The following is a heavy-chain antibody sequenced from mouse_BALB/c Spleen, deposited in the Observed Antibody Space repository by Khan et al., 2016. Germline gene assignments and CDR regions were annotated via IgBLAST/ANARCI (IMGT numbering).Heavy chain of an antibody. CDR3: ARVGGNGYFDV. Sequence: QVTLKESGPGLVAPSQSLSITCTVSGFSLTSYGVHWVRQPPGKGLEWLGVIWAGGSTNYNPALMFRLSISKDNSKSQVFLKMNRLQTDDTAMYYCARVGGNGYFDVWGTGTTVTISS. CDR2: IWAGGST. D-gene: IGHD2-1*01. J-gene: IGHJ1*03. V-gene: IGHV2-9*02. CDR1: GFSLTSYG.